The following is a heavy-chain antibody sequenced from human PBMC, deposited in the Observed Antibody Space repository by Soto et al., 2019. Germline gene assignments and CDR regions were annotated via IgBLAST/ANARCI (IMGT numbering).Heavy chain of an antibody. Sequence: SLTCAVYGGSFSAYYWSWIRQPPGKGLEWIGEINHSGGTSYNPTLKSRVTISVDTSKSQFSLKLTPVTAADRAVYYCARGSVDTVDSSGFYEYWGHGTPVTFSS. CDR1: GGSFSAYY. V-gene: IGHV4-34*01. CDR2: INHSGGT. CDR3: ARGSVDTVDSSGFYEY. D-gene: IGHD3-22*01. J-gene: IGHJ4*01.